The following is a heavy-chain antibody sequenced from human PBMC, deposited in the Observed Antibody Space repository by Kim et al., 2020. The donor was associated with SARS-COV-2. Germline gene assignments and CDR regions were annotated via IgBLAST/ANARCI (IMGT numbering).Heavy chain of an antibody. V-gene: IGHV4-59*01. D-gene: IGHD6-13*01. CDR2: IHYSGST. Sequence: SETLSLTCTVSGGSISSYYWSWIRQPPGKGLEWIGYIHYSGSTNYNPSLKSRVTISVDTSKNQFSLKLSSVTAADTAVYYCARGIAAAGTVHDYWGQGTLVTVSS. J-gene: IGHJ4*02. CDR3: ARGIAAAGTVHDY. CDR1: GGSISSYY.